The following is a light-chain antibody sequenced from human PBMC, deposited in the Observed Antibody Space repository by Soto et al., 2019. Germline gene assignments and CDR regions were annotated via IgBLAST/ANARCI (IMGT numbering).Light chain of an antibody. CDR1: SSDVGNYDY. CDR2: EVT. V-gene: IGLV2-8*01. J-gene: IGLJ3*02. CDR3: CSYAGNNNVV. Sequence: QSALTQPPSASGSPGQSVTISCTGTSSDVGNYDYVSWYQQHPGKAPKLMIYEVTKRPSGVPDRFSGSKSGNTASLTVSGLQDEDEADYYCCSYAGNNNVVFGAGTQLTVL.